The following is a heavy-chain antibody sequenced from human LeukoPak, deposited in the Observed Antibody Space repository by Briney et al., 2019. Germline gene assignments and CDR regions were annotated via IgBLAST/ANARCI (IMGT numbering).Heavy chain of an antibody. CDR2: IFPILGTA. Sequence: SVKVSCKASGGTFSSYAISWVRQAPGQGLEWMGGIFPILGTANYAQKFQGRVTITADKSTSTAYMELSSLRSEDTAVYYCARGLEYGDYDNYWGQGTLVTVSS. J-gene: IGHJ4*02. CDR1: GGTFSSYA. CDR3: ARGLEYGDYDNY. D-gene: IGHD4-17*01. V-gene: IGHV1-69*06.